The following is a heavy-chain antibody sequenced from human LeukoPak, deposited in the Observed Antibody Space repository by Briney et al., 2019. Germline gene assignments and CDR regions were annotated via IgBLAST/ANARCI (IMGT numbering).Heavy chain of an antibody. D-gene: IGHD5-12*01. CDR2: FDPEDVKT. V-gene: IGHV1-24*01. CDR3: ALPRDIVATILDVGFDY. Sequence: ASVKVSCKVSGYTLTELSMHWVRQAPGKGLEWMGGFDPEDVKTIYAQKFQGRVTITADESTSTAYMELSSLRSEDTAVYYCALPRDIVATILDVGFDYWGQGTLVTVSS. J-gene: IGHJ4*02. CDR1: GYTLTELS.